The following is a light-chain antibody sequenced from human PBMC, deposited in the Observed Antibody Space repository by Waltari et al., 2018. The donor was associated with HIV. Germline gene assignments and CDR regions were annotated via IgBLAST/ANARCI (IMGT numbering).Light chain of an antibody. CDR2: VGTGGIVG. J-gene: IGLJ3*02. CDR3: GADHGSGSNFRWV. CDR1: SGYSKYK. Sequence: QPVLTQPPSASASLGASVTLTCTLRSGYSKYKVDWYQQRTGTGPRFVMRVGTGGIVGSKGDGIPDRFSVLGSGLNRYLTIKNIQEEDESDYHCGADHGSGSNFRWVFGGGTKLTVL. V-gene: IGLV9-49*01.